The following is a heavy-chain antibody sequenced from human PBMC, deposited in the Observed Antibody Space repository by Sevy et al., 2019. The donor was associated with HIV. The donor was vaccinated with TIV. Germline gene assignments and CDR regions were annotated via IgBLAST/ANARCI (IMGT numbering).Heavy chain of an antibody. CDR1: GGSFSGYY. Sequence: SETLSLTCAVYGGSFSGYYWNWIRQTPGKGLEWIGEINHSGSTNYNPSLKSRVTISVDTSKNQFSLRLNSVTAADTAVNYCARAPPVVVVPGAPSWFDPWGQGTLVTVSS. J-gene: IGHJ5*02. D-gene: IGHD2-2*01. CDR3: ARAPPVVVVPGAPSWFDP. V-gene: IGHV4-34*01. CDR2: INHSGST.